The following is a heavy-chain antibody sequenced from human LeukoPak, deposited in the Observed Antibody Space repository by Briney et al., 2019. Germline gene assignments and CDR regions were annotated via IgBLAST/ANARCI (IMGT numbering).Heavy chain of an antibody. CDR2: INPNSGGT. J-gene: IGHJ4*02. V-gene: IGHV1-2*02. CDR1: GYTFTSHA. D-gene: IGHD1-20*01. Sequence: ASVKVSCKASGYTFTSHAMNWVRQAPGQGLEWMGWINPNSGGTNYAQKFQGRVTMTRDTSISTAYMELSRLRSDDTAVYYCARDHNSAPSADWGQGTLVTVSS. CDR3: ARDHNSAPSAD.